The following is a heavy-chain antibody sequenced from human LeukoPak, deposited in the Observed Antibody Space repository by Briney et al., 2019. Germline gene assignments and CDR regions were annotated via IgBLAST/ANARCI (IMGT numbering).Heavy chain of an antibody. V-gene: IGHV3-21*01. D-gene: IGHD2/OR15-2a*01. J-gene: IGHJ2*01. CDR1: GFTFSSSS. CDR2: ITRRSTYI. CDR3: ARAPSGENYFPWYFDL. Sequence: GGSLRLSCAASGFTFSSSSMNWVRQAPGKGLEWVSSITRRSTYIYYADSMKGRLTISRDSAKNSLYLQMNGLRADDTAVYYCARAPSGENYFPWYFDLWGRGTLVTVSS.